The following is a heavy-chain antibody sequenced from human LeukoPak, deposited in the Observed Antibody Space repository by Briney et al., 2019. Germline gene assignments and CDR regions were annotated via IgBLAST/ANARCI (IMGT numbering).Heavy chain of an antibody. CDR1: GYTFTNNW. CDR3: ARQGRQRLVVVGETYFDY. V-gene: IGHV5-51*01. CDR2: IYPSDSDT. J-gene: IGHJ4*02. Sequence: GESLKISCKGSGYTFTNNWIGWVRQMPGKGLEWMGIIYPSDSDTRYSPSFQGQVTISADKSISTAYLQWSSLKASDTAMYYCARQGRQRLVVVGETYFDYWGQGTLVTVSS. D-gene: IGHD6-19*01.